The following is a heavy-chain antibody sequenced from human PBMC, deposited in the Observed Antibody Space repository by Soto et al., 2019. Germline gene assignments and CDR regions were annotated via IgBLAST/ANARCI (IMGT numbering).Heavy chain of an antibody. J-gene: IGHJ5*02. CDR3: ARAPQTTVTKAWFDP. CDR2: INAGNGNT. V-gene: IGHV1-3*05. CDR1: GYTFTSYA. Sequence: QVQLVQSGAEEKKPGASVKVSCKASGYTFTSYAMHWVRQAPGQRLEWMGWINAGNGNTKYSQKFQGRVTITRDTSASTAYMELSSLRSEDTAVYYCARAPQTTVTKAWFDPWGQGTLVTVSS. D-gene: IGHD4-17*01.